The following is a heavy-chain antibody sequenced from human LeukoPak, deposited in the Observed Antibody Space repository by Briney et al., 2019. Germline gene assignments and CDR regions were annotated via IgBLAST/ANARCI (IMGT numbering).Heavy chain of an antibody. CDR3: ARDWSSFG. D-gene: IGHD6-6*01. CDR2: IYYSGST. V-gene: IGHV4-31*03. CDR1: GGSIRNGGYY. Sequence: SQTLSLTCTVSGGSIRNGGYYWSWIRQHPGKGPEWIGYIYYSGSTFYNPSLKSRLTISVDTSKNQFSLNLSSVTAADTAVYYCARDWSSFGWGQGTLVTVSS. J-gene: IGHJ4*02.